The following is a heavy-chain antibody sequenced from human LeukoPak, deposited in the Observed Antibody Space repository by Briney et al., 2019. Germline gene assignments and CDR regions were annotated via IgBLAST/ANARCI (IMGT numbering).Heavy chain of an antibody. V-gene: IGHV1-18*04. CDR3: ARTSSSWEYYYYGMDV. CDR1: GYTFTIYG. D-gene: IGHD6-13*01. J-gene: IGHJ6*04. Sequence: ASVKVSSKASGYTFTIYGISWVRQAPGQGLEWMGWISAYNGNTNYAQKLQGSVTMTTDTSTSTAYMKLRSLRSDDTAVYYCARTSSSWEYYYYGMDVWGKGTTVTVSS. CDR2: ISAYNGNT.